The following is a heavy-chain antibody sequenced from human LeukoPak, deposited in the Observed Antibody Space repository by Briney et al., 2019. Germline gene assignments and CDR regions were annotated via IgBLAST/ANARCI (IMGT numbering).Heavy chain of an antibody. CDR2: IYYSGST. D-gene: IGHD3-9*01. V-gene: IGHV4-61*01. CDR1: GGSVSSGSYY. Sequence: SETLSHTCTGSGGSVSSGSYYWSWIRQPPGKGLEWIGYIYYSGSTNYNPSLKSRVTISVDTSKNQFSLKLSSVTAADTAVYYCARVLSGGYFDWLFDYWGQGTLVTVSS. CDR3: ARVLSGGYFDWLFDY. J-gene: IGHJ4*02.